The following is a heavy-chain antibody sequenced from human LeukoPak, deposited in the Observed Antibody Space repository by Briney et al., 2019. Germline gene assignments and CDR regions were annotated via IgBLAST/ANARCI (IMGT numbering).Heavy chain of an antibody. D-gene: IGHD6-6*01. Sequence: GGSLRLSCAASGFTFHDYAMHWVRQAPGKGLEWVSGISWNSGSIGYADSVKGRFTISRDNAKNSLYLQMNSLGAEDTALYYCAKDSSSDAFDIWGQGTMVTVSS. CDR1: GFTFHDYA. J-gene: IGHJ3*02. V-gene: IGHV3-9*01. CDR2: ISWNSGSI. CDR3: AKDSSSDAFDI.